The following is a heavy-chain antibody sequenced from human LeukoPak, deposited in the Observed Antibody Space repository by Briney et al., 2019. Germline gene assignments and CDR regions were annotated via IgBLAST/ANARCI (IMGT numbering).Heavy chain of an antibody. CDR1: GFTVTTNY. CDR3: ARRLEYSRSKGVFAY. Sequence: GGSLRLSCAASGFTVTTNYMTWVRQAPGKGLEWVSIIYSGGYTDYADSVKGRFTISRDNSKNTLDLQMNSLRAEDTAVYYCARRLEYSRSKGVFAYWCQGTLVTVSS. V-gene: IGHV3-66*01. J-gene: IGHJ4*02. D-gene: IGHD6-6*01. CDR2: IYSGGYT.